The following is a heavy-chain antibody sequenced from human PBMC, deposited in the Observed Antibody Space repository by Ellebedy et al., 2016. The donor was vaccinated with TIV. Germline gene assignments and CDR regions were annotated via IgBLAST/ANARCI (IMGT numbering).Heavy chain of an antibody. V-gene: IGHV3-30-3*01. J-gene: IGHJ6*03. CDR1: GFTFSNFA. Sequence: GGSLRLXXSASGFTFSNFAIHWVRQAPSKGLECVAVISYDGSNKYYADSVKGRFTISRDNSKNTLYLQMNGLRAEDTAVFYCARRRAGYYYMDVWGKGTTVTVSS. CDR3: ARRRAGYYYMDV. CDR2: ISYDGSNK.